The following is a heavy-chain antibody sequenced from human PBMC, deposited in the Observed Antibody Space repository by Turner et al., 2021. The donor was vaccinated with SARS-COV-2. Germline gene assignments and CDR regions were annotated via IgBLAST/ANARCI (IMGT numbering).Heavy chain of an antibody. D-gene: IGHD2-2*01. CDR1: GFTFSTYA. V-gene: IGHV3-30-3*01. J-gene: IGHJ4*02. CDR3: ARAPSYCSSTSCPPPFDY. Sequence: QVQLVASGGGVVQPGRSLRLSCAASGFTFSTYALHWVRQAPGKGLEWVAVISYDGSNENYADSVKGRFTISRDNSKNTLYLQMNSLRTEDTAVYYCARAPSYCSSTSCPPPFDYWGQGTLVTVSS. CDR2: ISYDGSNE.